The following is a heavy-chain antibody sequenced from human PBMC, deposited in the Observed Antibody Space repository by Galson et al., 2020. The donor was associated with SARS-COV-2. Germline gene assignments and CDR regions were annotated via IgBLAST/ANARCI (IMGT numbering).Heavy chain of an antibody. CDR1: GFRFDDYA. D-gene: IGHD6-6*01. V-gene: IGHV3-9*01. CDR3: AKGLAVRLDAVDI. CDR2: ISWNSGSI. Sequence: SLRLSCAASGFRFDDYAMHWVRQVPGKGLEWVSGISWNSGSIGYAGSVKGRFTISRDNTKNSLYLQMNSLRAEDTALYYCAKGLAVRLDAVDIWGQGTKVTVSS. J-gene: IGHJ3*02.